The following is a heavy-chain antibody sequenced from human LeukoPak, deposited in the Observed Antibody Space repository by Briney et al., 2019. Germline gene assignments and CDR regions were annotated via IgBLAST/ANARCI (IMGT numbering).Heavy chain of an antibody. J-gene: IGHJ4*01. CDR2: ISSSSSYI. V-gene: IGHV3-21*01. D-gene: IGHD1-26*01. CDR3: ARDGGSYYY. Sequence: GGSRRPSCSASGFTFSSYSMNWDRQAPGKGLEWVSSISSSSSYIYYADSVKGRFTISRDNAKNSLYLQMNSLRAEDTAVCYCARDGGSYYYWGRESMVTVSS. CDR1: GFTFSSYS.